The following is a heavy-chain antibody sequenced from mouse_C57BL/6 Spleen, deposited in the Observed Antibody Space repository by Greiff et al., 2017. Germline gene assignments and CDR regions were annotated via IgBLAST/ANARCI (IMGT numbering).Heavy chain of an antibody. CDR3: ARAPYYSNYGGYWYFDV. CDR1: GFTFSSYA. CDR2: ISDGGSYT. J-gene: IGHJ1*03. Sequence: VQLKESGGGLVKPGGSLKLSCAASGFTFSSYAMSWVRQTPEKRLEWVATISDGGSYTYYPDNVKGRFTISRDNAKNNLYLQMSHLKSEDTAMYYCARAPYYSNYGGYWYFDVWGTGTTVTVSS. D-gene: IGHD2-5*01. V-gene: IGHV5-4*01.